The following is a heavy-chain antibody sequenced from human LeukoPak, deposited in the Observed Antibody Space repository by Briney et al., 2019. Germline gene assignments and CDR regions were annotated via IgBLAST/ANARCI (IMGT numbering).Heavy chain of an antibody. D-gene: IGHD3-10*01. CDR1: GFTFSSYW. CDR2: IKQDGSEK. V-gene: IGHV3-7*01. CDR3: ARDGLLWFGELLDY. Sequence: GGSLRLSCAASGFTFSSYWMSWVRQAPGKGLEWVVNIKQDGSEKYYVDSVKGRFTISRDNAKNSLYLQMNSLRAEDTAVYYCARDGLLWFGELLDYWGQGTLVTVSS. J-gene: IGHJ4*02.